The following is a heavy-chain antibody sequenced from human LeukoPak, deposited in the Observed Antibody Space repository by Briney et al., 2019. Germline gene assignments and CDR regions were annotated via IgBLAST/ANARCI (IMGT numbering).Heavy chain of an antibody. D-gene: IGHD6-13*01. V-gene: IGHV1-69*04. CDR1: GGTFSSYA. CDR2: IIPILGIA. CDR3: AQTFSSSRTFDY. Sequence: ASVKVSCKASGGTFSSYAISWVRQAPGQGLEWMGRIIPILGIANYAQKFQGRVTITADKSTSTAYMELSSLRSEDTAVYYCAQTFSSSRTFDYWGQGTLVTVSS. J-gene: IGHJ4*02.